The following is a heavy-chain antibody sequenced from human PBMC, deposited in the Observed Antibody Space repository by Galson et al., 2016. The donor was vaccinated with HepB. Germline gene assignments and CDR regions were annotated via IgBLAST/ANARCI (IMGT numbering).Heavy chain of an antibody. D-gene: IGHD6-6*01. CDR1: GGSISSGGYY. Sequence: LSLTCTVSGGSISSGGYYWSWIRQHPGKGLEWIGYIYYSGSTYYNPSLKSRVIISVDTSKNQFSLKVSSVTAADTAVYYCARGTAAREDYWGQGTLVTVSS. CDR2: IYYSGST. V-gene: IGHV4-31*03. J-gene: IGHJ4*02. CDR3: ARGTAAREDY.